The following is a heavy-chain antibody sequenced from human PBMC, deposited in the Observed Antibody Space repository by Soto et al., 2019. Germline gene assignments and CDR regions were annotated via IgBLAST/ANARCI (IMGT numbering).Heavy chain of an antibody. V-gene: IGHV1-2*02. D-gene: IGHD6-13*01. CDR3: ARDSGIAASENWFDP. J-gene: IGHJ5*02. CDR2: INPNSGGT. Sequence: QVQLVQSGAEVKQPGASVKVSCKASGYTFTGYYMYWVRQAPGQGLEWMGWINPNSGGTNYAQKFQGRVTMTRDTSISTAYMELSRLRSDDTAVYFCARDSGIAASENWFDPWGQGTLVTVSS. CDR1: GYTFTGYY.